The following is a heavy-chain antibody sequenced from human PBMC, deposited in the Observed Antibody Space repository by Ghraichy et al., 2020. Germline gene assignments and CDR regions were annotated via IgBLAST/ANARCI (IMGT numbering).Heavy chain of an antibody. CDR1: GFTFSSYW. V-gene: IGHV3-7*03. J-gene: IGHJ6*02. Sequence: GGSLRLSCAASGFTFSSYWMSWVRQAPGKGLEWVANIKQDGSEKYYVDSVKGRFTISRDNAKNSLYLQMNSLRAEDTAVYYCARDSNYNYYYGMDVWGQGTTVTVSS. CDR3: ARDSNYNYYYGMDV. D-gene: IGHD4-11*01. CDR2: IKQDGSEK.